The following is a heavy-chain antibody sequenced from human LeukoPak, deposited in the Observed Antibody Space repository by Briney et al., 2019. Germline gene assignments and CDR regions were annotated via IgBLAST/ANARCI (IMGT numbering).Heavy chain of an antibody. D-gene: IGHD2-2*01. CDR3: AREDCSSTSCYLGY. Sequence: GGSLRLSCAASGFTFSSYDMHWARQATGKGLEWVSAIGTAGDTYYPGSVKGRFTISRENAKNSLYLQMNSLRAGDTAVYYCAREDCSSTSCYLGYWGQGTLVTVSS. CDR2: IGTAGDT. CDR1: GFTFSSYD. J-gene: IGHJ4*02. V-gene: IGHV3-13*01.